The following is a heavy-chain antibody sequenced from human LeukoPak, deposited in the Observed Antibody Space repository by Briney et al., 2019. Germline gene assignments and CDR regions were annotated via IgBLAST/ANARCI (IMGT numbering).Heavy chain of an antibody. CDR2: ISSSGNSI. V-gene: IGHV3-21*01. D-gene: IGHD2-21*02. CDR1: GFTFSSYS. J-gene: IGHJ4*02. CDR3: ARAAYCGGDCYSEGEHFDY. Sequence: PGGSLRLSCAASGFTFSSYSMNWVRQAPGKGPEWVSSISSSGNSIYYADSVKGRFTISRDNAKNSLYLQMNSLRAEDTAVYYCARAAYCGGDCYSEGEHFDYWGKGTLVTVSS.